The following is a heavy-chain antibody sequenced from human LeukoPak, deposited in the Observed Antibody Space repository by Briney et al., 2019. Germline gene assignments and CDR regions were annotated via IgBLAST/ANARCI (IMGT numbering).Heavy chain of an antibody. CDR3: ARCISEGYSYGANDY. Sequence: SETLSLTCAVYGGSFSGYYWSWIRQPPGKGLEWIGEINHSGSTNYNPSLKSRVTISVDTSKNQFSLKLSSVTAADTAVYYYARCISEGYSYGANDYWGQGTLVTVSS. J-gene: IGHJ4*02. CDR2: INHSGST. V-gene: IGHV4-34*01. D-gene: IGHD5-18*01. CDR1: GGSFSGYY.